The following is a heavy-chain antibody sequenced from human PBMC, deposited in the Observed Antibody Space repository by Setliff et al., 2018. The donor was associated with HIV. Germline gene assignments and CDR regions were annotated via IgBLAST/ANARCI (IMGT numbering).Heavy chain of an antibody. CDR2: INHGGST. CDR1: GVSIDKNY. V-gene: IGHV4-34*01. CDR3: ARVQWDLLYVPDAFDI. J-gene: IGHJ3*02. D-gene: IGHD1-26*01. Sequence: PSETLSLTCTVSGVSIDKNYWSWVRRPPGKGLEWIGEINHGGSTDYNPSLKSRVAISVDTSKNQFSLKFSSVTAADTAVYYCARVQWDLLYVPDAFDIWGQGIMVTVSS.